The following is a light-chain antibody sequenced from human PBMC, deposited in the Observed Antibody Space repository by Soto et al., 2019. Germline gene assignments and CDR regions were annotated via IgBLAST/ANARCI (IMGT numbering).Light chain of an antibody. CDR1: QSVSNSY. CDR2: GAS. Sequence: EIVLTQSPGTLSLSPGERATLSCRTSQSVSNSYLAWYQQKPGQAPRLLIYGASSRATGIPDRFSGSGSGTDFTLTISRLEPEDLAVYYCQQYGSSPPEGFGQGTKVEIK. J-gene: IGKJ1*01. CDR3: QQYGSSPPEG. V-gene: IGKV3-20*01.